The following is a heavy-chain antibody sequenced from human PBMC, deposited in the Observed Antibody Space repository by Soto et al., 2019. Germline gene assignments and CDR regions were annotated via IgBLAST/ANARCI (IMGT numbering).Heavy chain of an antibody. CDR3: ARFFVETGSNSGWPLSFHY. Sequence: EVQLLESGGGLVQPGRSLRLSCAASGFTFSNYAMSWVRQAPGQGLDWVSAISGSGGTTYYADSVKGRFTISRDNSKNTLFLQMNSLRAEDAAVYYCARFFVETGSNSGWPLSFHYRGQGTLVTVSS. V-gene: IGHV3-23*01. CDR1: GFTFSNYA. J-gene: IGHJ4*02. D-gene: IGHD6-25*01. CDR2: ISGSGGTT.